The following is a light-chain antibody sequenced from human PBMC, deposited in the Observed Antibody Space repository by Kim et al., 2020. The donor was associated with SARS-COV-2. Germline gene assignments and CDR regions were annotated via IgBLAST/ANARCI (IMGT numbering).Light chain of an antibody. CDR2: EDS. V-gene: IGLV6-57*03. CDR1: LGSLASDY. CDR3: QSYDNNNPFI. Sequence: AVTISCTRRLGSLASDYVHWYQPRPGSAPTTIIYEDSRRPSGVPDRFSGSIDPSSNSASLTISGLTAEDEADYYCQSYDNNNPFIFGAGTKVTVL. J-gene: IGLJ1*01.